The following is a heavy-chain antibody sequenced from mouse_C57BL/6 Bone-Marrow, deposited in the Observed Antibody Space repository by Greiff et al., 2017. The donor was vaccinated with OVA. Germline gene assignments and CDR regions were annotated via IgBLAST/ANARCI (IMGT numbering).Heavy chain of an antibody. V-gene: IGHV1-69*01. CDR1: GYTFTSYW. D-gene: IGHD2-3*01. J-gene: IGHJ4*01. Sequence: QVQLKQPGAELVMPGASVKLSCKASGYTFTSYWMHWVKQRPGQGLEWIGEIDPSDSYTNYNQKFKGKSTSTVDKSSSTAYMQLSSLTSEDSAVYYCARFDGYPSLYAMDYWGQGTSVTVSS. CDR3: ARFDGYPSLYAMDY. CDR2: IDPSDSYT.